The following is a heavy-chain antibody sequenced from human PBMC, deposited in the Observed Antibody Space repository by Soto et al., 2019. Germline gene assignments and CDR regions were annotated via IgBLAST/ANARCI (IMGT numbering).Heavy chain of an antibody. CDR1: GGTFSNYA. V-gene: IGHV1-69*04. Sequence: QVQLVQSGAEVKKPGSSVKVSCKASGGTFSNYAIGWVRQAPGQGLEWMGRIIPILDIANYAQKFKGRVTFTADKSPSTAYMELSSLRSEDTALYYCARAGYSGYEHFDNWGQGTQVTVSS. J-gene: IGHJ4*02. CDR3: ARAGYSGYEHFDN. CDR2: IIPILDIA. D-gene: IGHD5-12*01.